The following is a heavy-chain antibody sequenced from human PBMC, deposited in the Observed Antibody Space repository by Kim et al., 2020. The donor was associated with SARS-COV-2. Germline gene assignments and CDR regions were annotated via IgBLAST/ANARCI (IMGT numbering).Heavy chain of an antibody. V-gene: IGHV4-34*01. CDR2: INHSGST. CDR3: ARVRFRYYYGSGEV. J-gene: IGHJ4*02. D-gene: IGHD3-10*01. CDR1: GGSFSGYY. Sequence: SETLSLTCAVYGGSFSGYYWSWIRQPPGKGLEWIGEINHSGSTNYNPSLKSRVTISVDTSKNQFSLKLSSVTAADTAVYYCARVRFRYYYGSGEVWGQGTLVTVSS.